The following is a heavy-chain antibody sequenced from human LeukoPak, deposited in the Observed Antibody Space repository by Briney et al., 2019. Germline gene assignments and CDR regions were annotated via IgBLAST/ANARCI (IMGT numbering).Heavy chain of an antibody. Sequence: PGGSLSLSCAASGFPFSSNYMSWVRQAPGKGLEWVSVIYSGGSTYYADSVKGRFTISRDNSKNTLYLQMNSLRAEDTAVYYCASSTMVRGVLDYWGQGTLVTVSS. CDR3: ASSTMVRGVLDY. V-gene: IGHV3-53*01. CDR1: GFPFSSNY. CDR2: IYSGGST. J-gene: IGHJ4*02. D-gene: IGHD3-10*01.